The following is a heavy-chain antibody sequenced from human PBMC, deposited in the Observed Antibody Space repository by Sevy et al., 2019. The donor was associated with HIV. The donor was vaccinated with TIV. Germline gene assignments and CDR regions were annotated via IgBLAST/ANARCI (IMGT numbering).Heavy chain of an antibody. Sequence: GGSLRLSCAASGFTFSSYSMNWVRQAPGKGLEWVSSISSSSSYIYYEDSVKGRFTISRDNAKNSLYLQMNSLRAEDTAVYYCAREDYYFDYWGQGTLVTVSS. CDR2: ISSSSSYI. V-gene: IGHV3-21*01. J-gene: IGHJ4*02. CDR3: AREDYYFDY. CDR1: GFTFSSYS.